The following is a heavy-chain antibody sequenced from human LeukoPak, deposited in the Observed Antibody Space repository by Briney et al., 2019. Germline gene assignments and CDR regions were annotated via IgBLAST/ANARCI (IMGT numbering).Heavy chain of an antibody. V-gene: IGHV3-7*01. CDR1: GFTFSSYW. D-gene: IGHD3-10*01. CDR2: IKQDGSEK. J-gene: IGHJ4*02. CDR3: ARDYYGSGSYFHVR. Sequence: GGSLRLSCAASGFTFSSYWMSWVRQAPGKGLEWVANIKQDGSEKYYVDSVKGRFTISRDNAKNSLYLQMNSLRAEDTAVYYCARDYYGSGSYFHVRWGQGTLVAVSS.